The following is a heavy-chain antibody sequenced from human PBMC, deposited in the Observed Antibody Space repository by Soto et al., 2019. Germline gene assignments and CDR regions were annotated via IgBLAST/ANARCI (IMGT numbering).Heavy chain of an antibody. CDR3: ARDNLPGLFYY. J-gene: IGHJ4*02. V-gene: IGHV4-59*12. CDR2: IHYSGST. Sequence: SETLSLTCTVSGGSISSYYWSWIRQPPGKGLEWIGYIHYSGSTNYNPSLKSRVTISVDTSKNQFSLKLSSVTAADTAVYYCARDNLPGLFYYWGQGSLVTVSS. CDR1: GGSISSYY.